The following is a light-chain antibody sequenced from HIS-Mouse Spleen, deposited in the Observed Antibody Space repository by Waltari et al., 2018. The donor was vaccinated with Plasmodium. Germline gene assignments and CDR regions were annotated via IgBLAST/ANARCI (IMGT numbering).Light chain of an antibody. V-gene: IGLV2-8*01. CDR2: EVS. CDR1: SRDVGGYKY. Sequence: QSALTQPPSASGSPGQSVTISCTGTSRDVGGYKYVPWYQQHPGKAPKLMIYEVSKRPSGVPDRFSGSKSGNTASLTVSGLQAEDEADYYCSSYAGSNNLVFGGGTKLTVL. J-gene: IGLJ2*01. CDR3: SSYAGSNNLV.